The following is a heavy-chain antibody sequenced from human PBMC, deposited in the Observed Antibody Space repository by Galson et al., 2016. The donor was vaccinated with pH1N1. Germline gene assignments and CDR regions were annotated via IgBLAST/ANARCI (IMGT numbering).Heavy chain of an antibody. CDR2: INAGNDNT. CDR1: GYTFTSYA. J-gene: IGHJ5*02. Sequence: SVKVSCKASGYTFTSYAIHWVRQAPGQRLEWMGWINAGNDNTKYSKKFQGRVTITRDTSASTVYMGMSSLRSEDTAVYYCARSTIFGVVIGWFDPWGQGTLITVSS. CDR3: ARSTIFGVVIGWFDP. D-gene: IGHD3-3*01. V-gene: IGHV1-3*01.